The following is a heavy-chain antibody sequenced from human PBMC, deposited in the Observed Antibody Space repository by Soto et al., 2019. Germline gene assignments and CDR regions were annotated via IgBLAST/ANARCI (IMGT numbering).Heavy chain of an antibody. CDR1: GYTFTSYG. CDR3: ARRSKALLWFGDHGMDV. CDR2: ISAYNGNT. J-gene: IGHJ6*02. V-gene: IGHV1-18*04. D-gene: IGHD3-10*01. Sequence: ASVKVSCKASGYTFTSYGISWVRQAPGQGLEWMGWISAYNGNTNYAQKLQGRVTMTTDTSTSTAYMELRSLRSDDTAVYYCARRSKALLWFGDHGMDVWGQGTTVTAP.